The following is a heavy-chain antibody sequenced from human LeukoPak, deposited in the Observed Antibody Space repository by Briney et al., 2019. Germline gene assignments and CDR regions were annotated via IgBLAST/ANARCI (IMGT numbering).Heavy chain of an antibody. CDR1: GFTFSPYW. V-gene: IGHV3-7*01. J-gene: IGHJ3*02. D-gene: IGHD3-3*01. CDR2: IKQDGSEK. Sequence: PGGSLRLSCAASGFTFSPYWMSWVRQAPGKGLEWVANIKQDGSEKYYVDSVKGRFTISRDNAKNSLYLQMNSLRAEDTAVYYCARAPLTYYDFGNAFDIWGQGTMVTVSS. CDR3: ARAPLTYYDFGNAFDI.